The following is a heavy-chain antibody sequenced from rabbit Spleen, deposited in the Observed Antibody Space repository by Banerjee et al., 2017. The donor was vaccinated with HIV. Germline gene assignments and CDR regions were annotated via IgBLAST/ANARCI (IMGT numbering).Heavy chain of an antibody. CDR1: GFTISSSYW. CDR3: ARDTGSSFSSYGMDL. D-gene: IGHD8-1*01. J-gene: IGHJ6*01. Sequence: QEQLVESRGGLVTPGGSLKLSCKASGFTISSSYWMNWVRQAPGKGLEWIGCIYDGSSGSAHYASWAKGRFTISRTSSTTVTLQMTSLTVADTATYFCARDTGSSFSSYGMDLWGPGTLVTVS. CDR2: IYDGSSGSA. V-gene: IGHV1S45*01.